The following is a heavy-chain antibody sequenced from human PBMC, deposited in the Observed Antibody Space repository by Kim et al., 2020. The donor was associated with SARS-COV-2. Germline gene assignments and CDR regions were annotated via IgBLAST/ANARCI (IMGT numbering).Heavy chain of an antibody. CDR1: GYTLTELS. V-gene: IGHV1-24*01. D-gene: IGHD4-17*01. CDR2: FDPEDGET. J-gene: IGHJ2*01. CDR3: ATDSGYGGNPYWYFDL. Sequence: ASVKVSCKVSGYTLTELSMHWVRQAPGKGLEWMGGFDPEDGETIYAQKFQGRVTMTEDTSTDTAYMELSSLRSEDTAVYYCATDSGYGGNPYWYFDLWGRGTLVTVSS.